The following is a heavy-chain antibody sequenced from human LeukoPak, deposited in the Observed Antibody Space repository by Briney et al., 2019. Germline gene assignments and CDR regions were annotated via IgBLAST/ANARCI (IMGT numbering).Heavy chain of an antibody. D-gene: IGHD1-1*01. CDR1: GGSISSPY. V-gene: IGHV4-4*07. CDR2: IWAAGST. Sequence: ASETLSLTCTVSGGSISSPYGSWIRQPAGKRLEWIGRIWAAGSTVDNPSFRSRLTLSIHRSNSQLSLKLPSMTAAHSAVYYCARVRGDSNFVGNFDLWGHVIPVTVSS. CDR3: ARVRGDSNFVGNFDL. J-gene: IGHJ2*01.